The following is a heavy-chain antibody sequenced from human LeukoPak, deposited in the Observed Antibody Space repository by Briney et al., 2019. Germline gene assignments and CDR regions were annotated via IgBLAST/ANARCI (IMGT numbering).Heavy chain of an antibody. CDR1: GFTFSSYA. D-gene: IGHD3-22*01. J-gene: IGHJ4*02. V-gene: IGHV3-30-3*01. Sequence: GGSLRLSCAASGFTFSSYAMHWVRQAPGKGPEWVAVISYDGSNKYYADSVKGRFTISRDNSKNTLYLQMNSLRAEDTAVYYCARPYYYDSSGYSFDYWGQGTLVTVSS. CDR2: ISYDGSNK. CDR3: ARPYYYDSSGYSFDY.